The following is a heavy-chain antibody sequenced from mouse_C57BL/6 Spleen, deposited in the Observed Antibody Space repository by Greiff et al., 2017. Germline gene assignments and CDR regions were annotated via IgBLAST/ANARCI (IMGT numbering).Heavy chain of an antibody. V-gene: IGHV1-15*01. CDR1: GYTFTDYE. J-gene: IGHJ4*01. CDR2: IDPETGGT. CDR3: TRGPYYYAMGY. Sequence: VQLQQSGAELVRPGASVTLSCKASGYTFTDYEMHWVKQTPVHGLEWIGAIDPETGGTAYNQKFKGKAILTADKSSSTAYMELRSLTSEDSAVYYCTRGPYYYAMGYWGQGTSVTVSS.